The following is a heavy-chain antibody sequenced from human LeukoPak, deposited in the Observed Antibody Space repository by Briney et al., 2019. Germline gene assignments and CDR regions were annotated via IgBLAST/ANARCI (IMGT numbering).Heavy chain of an antibody. CDR2: IYHSGIT. V-gene: IGHV4-38-2*02. D-gene: IGHD5/OR15-5a*01. Sequence: SETLSLTCTVSDYSISSGYCCYWGWLPQPPGKGLGWIGNIYHSGITYYNHFNSSLKSRVTISIDTSKNQFSLRLTSVTAADTAVYFCATLVSTRYYFDYWGQGTLVTVSS. CDR3: ATLVSTRYYFDY. J-gene: IGHJ4*02. CDR1: DYSISSGYCCY.